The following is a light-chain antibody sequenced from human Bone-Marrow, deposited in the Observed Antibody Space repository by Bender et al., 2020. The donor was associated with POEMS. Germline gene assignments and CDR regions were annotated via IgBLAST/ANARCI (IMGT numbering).Light chain of an antibody. CDR2: DDS. Sequence: SYVLTQPPSVSVAPGQTARITCGGNDIGSKSVHWYQQRPGQAPVLIVYDDSDRPSGIPERFSGSNSGNTATLTISRVEAVDEADYYCQVWDPSSEHLWVFGGGTKLTVL. CDR3: QVWDPSSEHLWV. J-gene: IGLJ3*02. CDR1: DIGSKS. V-gene: IGLV3-21*02.